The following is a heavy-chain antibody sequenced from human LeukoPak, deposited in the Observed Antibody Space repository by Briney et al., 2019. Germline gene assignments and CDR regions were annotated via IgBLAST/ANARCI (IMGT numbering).Heavy chain of an antibody. J-gene: IGHJ4*02. CDR3: ARGNLALRFGEPQY. Sequence: PSQTLSLTCTVSGGSISSGSYYWSWIRQPAGKGLEWIGRIYTSGSTNYNPSLKGRVTISVDTSKNQFSLKLSSVTAADTAVYYCARGNLALRFGEPQYWGQGTLVPSPQ. D-gene: IGHD3-10*01. CDR1: GGSISSGSYY. CDR2: IYTSGST. V-gene: IGHV4-61*02.